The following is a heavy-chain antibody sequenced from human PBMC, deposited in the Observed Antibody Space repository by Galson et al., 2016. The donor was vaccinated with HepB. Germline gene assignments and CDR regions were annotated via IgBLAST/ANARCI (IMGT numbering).Heavy chain of an antibody. V-gene: IGHV4-4*02. Sequence: LSLTCAVSGGSLTSANWWSWVRQPPGKGLEWIGEIFHSGSTNYNPSLKSRVTMSIDKSESHFSLNLASVTAADTAVYYCARANYGGSFDYWGQGTLVTVSS. CDR2: IFHSGST. D-gene: IGHD4-23*01. CDR1: GGSLTSANW. J-gene: IGHJ4*02. CDR3: ARANYGGSFDY.